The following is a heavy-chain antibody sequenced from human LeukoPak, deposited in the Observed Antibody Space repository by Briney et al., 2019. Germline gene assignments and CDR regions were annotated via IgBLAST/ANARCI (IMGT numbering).Heavy chain of an antibody. D-gene: IGHD6-13*01. CDR2: ISSSGRTF. J-gene: IGHJ4*02. Sequence: GGSLRLSCAASGFTFSSYEMNWVRQAPGKGLEWVSYISSSGRTFYYADSVKGRFTISRDNGKNSLYLQMNSLRVEDTAAYYCARDSRGSSWFFDYWGQGALVTVSS. CDR3: ARDSRGSSWFFDY. CDR1: GFTFSSYE. V-gene: IGHV3-48*03.